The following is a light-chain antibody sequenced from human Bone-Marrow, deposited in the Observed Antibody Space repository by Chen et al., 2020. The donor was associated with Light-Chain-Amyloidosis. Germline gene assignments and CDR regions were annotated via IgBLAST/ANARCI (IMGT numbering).Light chain of an antibody. Sequence: QSALTQPASVSGSPGQSITISCTGTSSDVGGDNHVSWYQQHPDKAPKLMIYEGTNRPSWVPDRFSGYKSDNTASLTIAGLQTEDEADYFCSSYTITNTLVFGSGTRVTVL. CDR2: EGT. CDR3: SSYTITNTLV. CDR1: SSDVGGDNH. V-gene: IGLV2-14*01. J-gene: IGLJ1*01.